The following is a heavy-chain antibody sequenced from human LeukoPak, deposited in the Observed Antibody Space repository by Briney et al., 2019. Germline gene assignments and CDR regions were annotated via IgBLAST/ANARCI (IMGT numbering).Heavy chain of an antibody. D-gene: IGHD2-2*01. CDR1: GFTFSSYG. V-gene: IGHV3-30*18. CDR2: ISYDGSNK. Sequence: GRSLRLSCAASGFTFSSYGMHWVRQAPGQGLEWVAVISYDGSNKYYADSVKGRFTISRDNSKNTLYLQMNSLRAEDTAVYYCAKGGYCSSTSCPYYYYGMDVWGQGTTVTVSS. CDR3: AKGGYCSSTSCPYYYYGMDV. J-gene: IGHJ6*02.